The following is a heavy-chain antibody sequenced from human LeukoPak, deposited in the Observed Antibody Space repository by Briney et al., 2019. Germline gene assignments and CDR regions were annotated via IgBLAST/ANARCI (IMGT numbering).Heavy chain of an antibody. CDR2: IKSDGSET. V-gene: IGHV3-74*01. CDR3: ASDRVQYGLDV. Sequence: PGGSLRLSCAASGFTFCSYWMHWVRQAPGKGLVWVSRIKSDGSETNYADSVKGRFTISRDNAKNTLNLQMNSLRAEDTAVYYCASDRVQYGLDVWGQGTTVSVSS. CDR1: GFTFCSYW. J-gene: IGHJ6*02.